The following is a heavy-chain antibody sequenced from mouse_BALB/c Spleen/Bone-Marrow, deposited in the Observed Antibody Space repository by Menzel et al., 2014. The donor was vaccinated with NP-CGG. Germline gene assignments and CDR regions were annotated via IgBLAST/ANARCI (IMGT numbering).Heavy chain of an antibody. CDR3: ARHAYYDQTEVSFVY. V-gene: IGHV5-9-2*01. CDR2: ISGGGSYT. CDR1: GFTFNSYG. J-gene: IGHJ3*01. D-gene: IGHD2-4*01. Sequence: EVKLVESGGGLVKSGGPLKLSCAASGFTFNSYGMSWVRQTPEKRLGWVATISGGGSYTFYPDSVKGRFTIYRDNAKNNLYLQLSSLRSEDTALYYCARHAYYDQTEVSFVYWGQGTLVTVSA.